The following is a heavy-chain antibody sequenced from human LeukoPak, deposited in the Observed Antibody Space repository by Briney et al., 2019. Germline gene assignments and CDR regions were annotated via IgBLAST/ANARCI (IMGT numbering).Heavy chain of an antibody. CDR3: ALRVSVPGGFDS. CDR1: GFSFTTYW. D-gene: IGHD6-19*01. V-gene: IGHV3-74*01. J-gene: IGHJ4*02. CDR2: INTDGSIT. Sequence: GGSLRLSCAASGFSFTTYWMSWVRQAPGKGPVWFSHINTDGSITDYADSVKGRFTISRDNAKNTLYLQMNSLRAEDTAVYYCALRVSVPGGFDSWGQGTLVTVSS.